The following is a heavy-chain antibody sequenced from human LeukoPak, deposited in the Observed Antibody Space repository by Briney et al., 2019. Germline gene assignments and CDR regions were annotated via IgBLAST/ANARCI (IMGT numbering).Heavy chain of an antibody. CDR2: IYSSGST. V-gene: IGHV4-4*07. J-gene: IGHJ5*02. D-gene: IGHD1-1*01. CDR3: AREGERFYRGDWFDP. Sequence: SESLSLTCTVSGGSISSYYWSWIRQPAGKGLEWIRRIYSSGSTNYNPSLKSRVTISVDTSKNQFSLKLSSVTAADTAVYYCAREGERFYRGDWFDPWGQGTLVTVSS. CDR1: GGSISSYY.